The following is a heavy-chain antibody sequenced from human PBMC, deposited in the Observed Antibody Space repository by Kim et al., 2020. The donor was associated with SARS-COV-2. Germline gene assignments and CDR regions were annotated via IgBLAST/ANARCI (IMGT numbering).Heavy chain of an antibody. V-gene: IGHV3-7*01. D-gene: IGHD2-15*01. CDR3: ARIRIHISGGYFDY. Sequence: GGSLRLSCVASGVTFSSYWMSWVRQAPGKWLERVANINLDGSEKYYVDSVEGRFTISRDNAKNSLYLQIHSLRVEDTAAYDSARIRIHISGGYFDYWGQG. CDR2: INLDGSEK. J-gene: IGHJ4*02. CDR1: GVTFSSYW.